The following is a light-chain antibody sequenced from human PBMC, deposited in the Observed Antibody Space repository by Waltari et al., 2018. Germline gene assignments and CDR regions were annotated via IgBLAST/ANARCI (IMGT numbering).Light chain of an antibody. CDR3: CSYAGSYIWV. V-gene: IGLV2-11*01. Sequence: QSALTQPRSVSGSPGQSVAISCTGTSSDVGTYKYVSWYQQHPGQAPKLIIYDGNERPSGVPDRFSGSKSGNTASLTISGLQAEDEADYYCCSYAGSYIWVFGGGTKLTVL. CDR2: DGN. J-gene: IGLJ3*02. CDR1: SSDVGTYKY.